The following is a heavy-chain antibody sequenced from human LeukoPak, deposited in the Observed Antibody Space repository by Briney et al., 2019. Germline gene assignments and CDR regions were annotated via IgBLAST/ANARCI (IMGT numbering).Heavy chain of an antibody. CDR3: ARAPPFTKHFDY. CDR2: IWYDGSNK. D-gene: IGHD2-8*01. CDR1: GFTFSSYV. J-gene: IGHJ4*02. Sequence: RGSLRLSCAASGFTFSSYVMHWVRQAPGKGLEWVAVIWYDGSNKYYADSVKGRFTISRDNSKNTLYLQMNSLRAEDTSVYYCARAPPFTKHFDYWGQGTLVTVSS. V-gene: IGHV3-33*01.